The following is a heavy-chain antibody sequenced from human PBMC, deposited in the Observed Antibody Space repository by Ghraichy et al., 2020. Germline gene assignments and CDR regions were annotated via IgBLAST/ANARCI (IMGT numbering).Heavy chain of an antibody. CDR3: ARELGQQLVRYHLDN. V-gene: IGHV1-2*04. Sequence: ASVKVSSKASGYIFAAYYMHWVRQSPGHRLEWMGWIKPQTGGTNYAPKFQGLVTMTRDSSLSTAYMELSSLTPDDTAIYYCARELGQQLVRYHLDNWGQGTLVTVSS. CDR1: GYIFAAYY. J-gene: IGHJ4*02. D-gene: IGHD5-24*01. CDR2: IKPQTGGT.